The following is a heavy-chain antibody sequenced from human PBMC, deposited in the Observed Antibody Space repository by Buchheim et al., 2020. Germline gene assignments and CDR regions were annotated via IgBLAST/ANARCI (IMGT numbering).Heavy chain of an antibody. CDR3: ASLLAYCSGGSCWKHDVFHM. CDR2: IWSDGSNE. D-gene: IGHD2-15*01. Sequence: QVQLVESGGGVVHPGRSLRLSCAASGFTFSNYGMYWVRQAPGKGLEWVAAIWSDGSNEEYTDSVKGRFTISRDNSKNTLYLQMNSLRAEDTAVYYCASLLAYCSGGSCWKHDVFHMWGQGT. CDR1: GFTFSNYG. V-gene: IGHV3-33*01. J-gene: IGHJ3*02.